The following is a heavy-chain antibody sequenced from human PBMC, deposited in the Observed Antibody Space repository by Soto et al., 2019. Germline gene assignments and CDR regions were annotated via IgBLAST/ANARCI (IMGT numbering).Heavy chain of an antibody. Sequence: ASVKVSCKASGYTFTRSGISWVRQAPGQGPEWMGWISSYNGDANYAQTFQGRVTMTTDTSTSTAYMELRSLRSDDTAVYYCAREGVAPYYYYGMDVWGQGTTVTVSS. D-gene: IGHD5-12*01. V-gene: IGHV1-18*01. J-gene: IGHJ6*02. CDR1: GYTFTRSG. CDR2: ISSYNGDA. CDR3: AREGVAPYYYYGMDV.